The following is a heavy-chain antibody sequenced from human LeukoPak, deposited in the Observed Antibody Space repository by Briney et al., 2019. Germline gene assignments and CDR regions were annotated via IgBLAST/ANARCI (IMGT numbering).Heavy chain of an antibody. J-gene: IGHJ5*02. CDR3: ARDYGPYPGCSWFDP. CDR2: INCNGGGT. D-gene: IGHD2-21*01. V-gene: IGHV1-2*06. Sequence: ASVKVSCKASGYTFTGYYINWVRQAPGQGLEWMGRINCNGGGTSYAQKIQGRVTMTRDTSISTAYMELDRLTSDDTAVYYCARDYGPYPGCSWFDPWGQGTLVTVSS. CDR1: GYTFTGYY.